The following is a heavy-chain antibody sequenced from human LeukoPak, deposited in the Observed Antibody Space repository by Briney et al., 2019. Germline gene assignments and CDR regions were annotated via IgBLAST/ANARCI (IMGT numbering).Heavy chain of an antibody. CDR1: GGTFSSYA. Sequence: ASVKVSCKASGGTFSSYAISWVRQAPGQGLEWMGGIIPIFGTANYVQKFQGRVTITTDESTSTAYMELSSLRSEDTAVYYCARGGVRGDGYNYYYYYYMDVWGKGTTVTVSS. V-gene: IGHV1-69*05. CDR2: IIPIFGTA. CDR3: ARGGVRGDGYNYYYYYYMDV. J-gene: IGHJ6*03. D-gene: IGHD5-24*01.